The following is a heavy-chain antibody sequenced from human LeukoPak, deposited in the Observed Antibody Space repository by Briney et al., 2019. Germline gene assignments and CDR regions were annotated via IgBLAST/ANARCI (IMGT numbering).Heavy chain of an antibody. D-gene: IGHD6-13*01. CDR2: IYHSGST. CDR1: GGSISSGGYY. CDR3: ARIAAAGPLDP. V-gene: IGHV4-30-2*01. J-gene: IGHJ5*02. Sequence: SETLSLTCTVSGGSISSGGYYWSWIRQPLGKGLEWIGYIYHSGSTYYNPSLKSRVAISVDRSKNQFSLKLSSVTAADTAVYYCARIAAAGPLDPWGQGTLVTVSS.